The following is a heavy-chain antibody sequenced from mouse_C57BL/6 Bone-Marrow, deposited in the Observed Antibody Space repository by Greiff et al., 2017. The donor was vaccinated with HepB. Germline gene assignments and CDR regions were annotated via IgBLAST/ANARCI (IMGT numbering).Heavy chain of an antibody. CDR1: GYSFTGYY. J-gene: IGHJ1*03. Sequence: EVKLMESGPELVKPGASVKISCKASGYSFTGYYMNWVKQSPEKSLEWIGEINPSTGGTTYNQKFKAKATLTVDKSSSTAYMQLKSLTSEDSAVYYCARRTMVTRYFDVWGTGTTVTVSS. V-gene: IGHV1-42*01. CDR3: ARRTMVTRYFDV. CDR2: INPSTGGT. D-gene: IGHD2-2*01.